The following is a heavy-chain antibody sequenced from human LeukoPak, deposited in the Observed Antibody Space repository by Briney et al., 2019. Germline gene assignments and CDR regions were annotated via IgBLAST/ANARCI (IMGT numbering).Heavy chain of an antibody. D-gene: IGHD5-24*01. CDR1: GFTFSSYA. CDR2: ISGSGGST. V-gene: IGHV3-23*01. J-gene: IGHJ4*02. CDR3: AKDSRDGYNFHY. Sequence: AGGSLRLSCAASGFTFSSYAMSWVRQAPGKGLEWVSAISGSGGSTYYADSVKGRFTISRDNSKNTLYLQMNSLRAEDTALYYCAKDSRDGYNFHYWGQGTLVTVSS.